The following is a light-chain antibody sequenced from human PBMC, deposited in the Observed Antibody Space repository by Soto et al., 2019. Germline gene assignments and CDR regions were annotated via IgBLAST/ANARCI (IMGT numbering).Light chain of an antibody. CDR1: QSISSW. Sequence: DIQMTQSPSTLSASVGDRVTITCRASQSISSWLAWYQQKPGTAPKLLIYKASSLESGVPSRFSGSGSGTEFTITISSLQPDDLATYFCQQYSSSWYTFGQGTKLEIK. CDR3: QQYSSSWYT. J-gene: IGKJ2*01. V-gene: IGKV1-5*03. CDR2: KAS.